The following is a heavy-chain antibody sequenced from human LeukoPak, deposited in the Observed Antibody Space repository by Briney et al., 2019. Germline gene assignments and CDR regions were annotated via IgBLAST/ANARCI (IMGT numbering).Heavy chain of an antibody. CDR3: VSPKTNGWFDS. D-gene: IGHD2-8*01. J-gene: IGHJ5*01. Sequence: PSETLSLTCTVSGYSVSSGYFWGWIRPPPGKRLEWIGNMYHTGTTYYNPSLKSRVTITIDTSKNQFSLKLRSVTAADTAVYYCVSPKTNGWFDSWGQGSLVTVSS. V-gene: IGHV4-38-2*02. CDR2: MYHTGTT. CDR1: GYSVSSGYF.